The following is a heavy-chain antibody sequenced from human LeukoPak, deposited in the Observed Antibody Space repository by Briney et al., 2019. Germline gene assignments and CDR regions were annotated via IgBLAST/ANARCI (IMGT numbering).Heavy chain of an antibody. Sequence: PSETLSLTCTVSGGSISSYYWSWIRQPPGKGLEWIGYIYTSGSTNYNPSLKSRVTISVDTSKNQFSLKLSSVTAADTAVYYCARGDCCSTSCFFDPWSQGTLVTAST. V-gene: IGHV4-4*09. D-gene: IGHD2-2*01. CDR2: IYTSGST. CDR1: GGSISSYY. CDR3: ARGDCCSTSCFFDP. J-gene: IGHJ5*02.